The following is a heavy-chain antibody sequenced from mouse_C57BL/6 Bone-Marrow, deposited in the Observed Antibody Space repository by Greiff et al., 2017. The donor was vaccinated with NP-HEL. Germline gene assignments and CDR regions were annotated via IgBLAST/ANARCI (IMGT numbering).Heavy chain of an antibody. D-gene: IGHD2-4*01. CDR2: IDPEDGET. CDR1: GFNIKDYY. Sequence: EVQLQQSGAELVKPGASVKLSCTASGFNIKDYYMPWVKPRTEQGLEWIGRIDPEDGETKYAPKFQGKATIPVDPSSNTAYQQLSSLTSEDTAVYYCARWGGLRQGFDYWGKGTTLTVSS. J-gene: IGHJ2*01. V-gene: IGHV14-2*01. CDR3: ARWGGLRQGFDY.